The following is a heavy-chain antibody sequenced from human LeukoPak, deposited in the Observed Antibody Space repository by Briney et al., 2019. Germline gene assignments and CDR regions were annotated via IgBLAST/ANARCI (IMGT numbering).Heavy chain of an antibody. V-gene: IGHV3-30*03. J-gene: IGHJ3*02. CDR2: ISYDGSNK. Sequence: GGSLRLSCLASGFTFRSFGMHWVRQAPGTGLEWVALISYDGSNKNCADSVKGRFTISRDNSKNILYQQMNSLRVEDTAVYFCARGYGGNSAAFDIWGQGTMVTVSS. CDR1: GFTFRSFG. CDR3: ARGYGGNSAAFDI. D-gene: IGHD4-23*01.